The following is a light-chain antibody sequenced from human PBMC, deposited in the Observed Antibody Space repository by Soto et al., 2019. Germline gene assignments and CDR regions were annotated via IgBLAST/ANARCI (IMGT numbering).Light chain of an antibody. CDR1: SSDVGGYKY. Sequence: QSALTQPASVSESPGQSITISCTGTSSDVGGYKYVSWYQQHPGKAPKLMIYDVSNRPSGVSNRFSGSKSGNTASLTISGLQAEDEADYYCSSYATSTTPHVVFGGGTKVTVL. CDR2: DVS. CDR3: SSYATSTTPHVV. J-gene: IGLJ2*01. V-gene: IGLV2-14*01.